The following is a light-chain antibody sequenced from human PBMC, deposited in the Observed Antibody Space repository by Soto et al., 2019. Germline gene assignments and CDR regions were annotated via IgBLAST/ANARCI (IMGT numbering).Light chain of an antibody. J-gene: IGLJ1*01. CDR3: CSYAGSYTFSYV. Sequence: QSVLTQPRSVSGSPVQSVTISCTGTSSDVGGYNYVSWYQQHPGKAPKLMIYDVSKRPSGVPDRFSGSKSGNTASLTISGLQAEDEADYYCCSYAGSYTFSYVFGTGTKVTVL. CDR1: SSDVGGYNY. CDR2: DVS. V-gene: IGLV2-11*01.